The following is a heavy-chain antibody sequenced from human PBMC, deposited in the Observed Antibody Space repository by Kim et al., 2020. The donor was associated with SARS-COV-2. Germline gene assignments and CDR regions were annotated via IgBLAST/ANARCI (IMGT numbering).Heavy chain of an antibody. J-gene: IGHJ5*02. CDR1: GFTFSNYW. CDR2: INSDGGDT. CDR3: ARGTFQQGFDT. Sequence: GSLRLSCEASGFTFSNYWMNWVRQGPGKGLVWVSRINSDGGDTHYADSVKGRFTISRDNAENTLHLQLNSLGVEDTAIYYCARGTFQQGFDTWGQGTLVTVST. V-gene: IGHV3-74*01.